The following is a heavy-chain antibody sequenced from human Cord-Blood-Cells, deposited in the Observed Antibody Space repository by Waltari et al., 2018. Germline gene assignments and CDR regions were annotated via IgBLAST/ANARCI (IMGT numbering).Heavy chain of an antibody. D-gene: IGHD5-18*01. CDR1: GYSISSGYY. J-gene: IGHJ6*02. CDR3: ARVSDTDYYYGMDV. CDR2: IYHSGST. V-gene: IGHV4-38-2*01. Sequence: QVQLQESGPGLVKPSETLSLTCAVSGYSISSGYYWGWIRQPPGKGLEWIGSIYHSGSTYYNPSLKSRVTISVDTSKNQFSLKLSSVTAADTAVYYCARVSDTDYYYGMDVWGQGTTVTVSS.